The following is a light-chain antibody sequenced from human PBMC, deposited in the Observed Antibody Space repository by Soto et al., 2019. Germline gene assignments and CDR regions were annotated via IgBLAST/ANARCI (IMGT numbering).Light chain of an antibody. CDR2: DVS. Sequence: EIVLTQSPVTLSLSPGERATLSCRASQSVSGYLTWYQQKPGQAPRLLIYDVSNRATGIPARFSGSGSGTDFTLTIISLEPEDFAVYYCQQYGSSPLTFGQGTRLDIK. V-gene: IGKV3-11*01. CDR3: QQYGSSPLT. CDR1: QSVSGY. J-gene: IGKJ5*01.